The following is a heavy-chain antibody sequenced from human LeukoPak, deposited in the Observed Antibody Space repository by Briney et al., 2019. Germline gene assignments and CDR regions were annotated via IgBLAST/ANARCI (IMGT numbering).Heavy chain of an antibody. V-gene: IGHV1-69*04. D-gene: IGHD3-3*01. Sequence: SVKVSCKASGGTFSSYAISWVRQAPGQGLEWMGRIIPILGIANYAQKFQGRVTITADKSTSTAYMELSSLRSEDTAVYYCAFGNVRFLEWLTYYGMDVWGQGTTVTVSS. CDR1: GGTFSSYA. CDR3: AFGNVRFLEWLTYYGMDV. J-gene: IGHJ6*02. CDR2: IIPILGIA.